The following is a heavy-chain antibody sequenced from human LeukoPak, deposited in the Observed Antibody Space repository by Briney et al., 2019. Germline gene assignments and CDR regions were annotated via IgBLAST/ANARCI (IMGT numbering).Heavy chain of an antibody. J-gene: IGHJ4*02. V-gene: IGHV3-7*04. D-gene: IGHD6-19*01. CDR1: GFTFSNYW. CDR3: ARDRPSGWYLQYYFNY. CDR2: IKPDGSDK. Sequence: GGSLRLSCAASGFTFSNYWMSWVRQAPGKGLEWVANIKPDGSDKYYVDSVKGRFTISRDNAKNSLYLQMNSLRAEDTAAYYCARDRPSGWYLQYYFNYWGQGNLVTVSS.